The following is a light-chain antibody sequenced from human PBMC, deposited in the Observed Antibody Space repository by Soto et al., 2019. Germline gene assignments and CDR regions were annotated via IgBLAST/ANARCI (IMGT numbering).Light chain of an antibody. CDR1: QSVSNNY. Sequence: EIVLTQSPGTLSLSPGERATLSCRASQSVSNNYLAWYQQKPGQAPRLLIYDASNRATGIPARFSGSGSGTDFTLTISSLEPEDFAVYCCQQRSNWPTFGPGTKVDIK. CDR3: QQRSNWPT. J-gene: IGKJ3*01. CDR2: DAS. V-gene: IGKV3D-20*02.